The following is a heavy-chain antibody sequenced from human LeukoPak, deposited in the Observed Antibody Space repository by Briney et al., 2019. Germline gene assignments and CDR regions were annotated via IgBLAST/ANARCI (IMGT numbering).Heavy chain of an antibody. J-gene: IGHJ4*02. V-gene: IGHV3-53*01. D-gene: IGHD1-20*01. CDR2: IYSGGST. CDR1: GFTVSSNY. CDR3: ARVGYNWNYVDY. Sequence: GGSLRLSCAASGFTVSSNYMSWVRQAPGKGLEWVSVIYSGGSTYYADSVKGQFTISRDNSKNTLYLQMNSLRAEDTAVYYCARVGYNWNYVDYWGQGTLVTVSS.